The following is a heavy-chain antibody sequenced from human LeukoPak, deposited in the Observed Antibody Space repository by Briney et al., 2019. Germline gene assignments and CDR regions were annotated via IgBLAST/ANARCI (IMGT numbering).Heavy chain of an antibody. CDR1: GYTFIGYG. CDR2: ISPYDGNT. CDR3: ARWTYSRDWYFGALDI. J-gene: IGHJ3*02. D-gene: IGHD6-19*01. V-gene: IGHV1-18*01. Sequence: ASVTVSCKASGYTFIGYGISWARQAPGQGLDWMGWISPYDGNTNYAQRFQGRVTMTTDTSTSTAYMELRSLRSDDTAIYYCARWTYSRDWYFGALDIWGQGTMVTVSS.